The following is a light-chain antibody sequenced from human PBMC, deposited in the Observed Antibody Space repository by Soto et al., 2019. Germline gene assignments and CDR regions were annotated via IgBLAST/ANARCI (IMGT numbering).Light chain of an antibody. J-gene: IGKJ2*01. Sequence: EIVLTQSPGTLSLSPGERATLSCRASQSLSSYLAWYQQKPGQAPRLLIYGASSRAIGIPDRFSGSGSGTDFTLTISRLEPEDFAVYYCRQYGSSPSYTFGQGTKLEIK. V-gene: IGKV3-20*01. CDR2: GAS. CDR3: RQYGSSPSYT. CDR1: QSLSSY.